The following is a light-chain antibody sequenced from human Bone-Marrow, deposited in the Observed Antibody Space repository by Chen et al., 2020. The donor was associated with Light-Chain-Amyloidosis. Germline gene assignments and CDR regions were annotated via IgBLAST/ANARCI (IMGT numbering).Light chain of an antibody. V-gene: IGLV3-21*02. Sequence: SSVLTQPSSVSGAPGQTATNACGGNNIGSTSVHWYQQTPGQAPLLVVEDDSDQPSGIPERLAGSNAGNRATLTSRRVEAGDEADYYCQVWDRSSDRPVFGGGTKLTVL. CDR3: QVWDRSSDRPV. CDR2: DDS. CDR1: NIGSTS. J-gene: IGLJ3*02.